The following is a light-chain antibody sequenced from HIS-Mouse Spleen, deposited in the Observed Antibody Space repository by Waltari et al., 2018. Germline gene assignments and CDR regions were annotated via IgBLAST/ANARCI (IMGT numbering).Light chain of an antibody. CDR1: ALPIKF. Sequence: SSEPTQLPSVPVSPGQTAKSACSGDALPIKFTDSYQQKSGQAPVLFIYEDSKRPSGIPESFSGSSSGTMATLTISGAQVEDEADYYCYSTDSSGNHRVFGGGTKLTVL. CDR3: YSTDSSGNHRV. CDR2: EDS. J-gene: IGLJ2*01. V-gene: IGLV3-10*01.